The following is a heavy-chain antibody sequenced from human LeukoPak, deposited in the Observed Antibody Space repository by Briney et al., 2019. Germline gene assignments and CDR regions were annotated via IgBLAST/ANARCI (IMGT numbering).Heavy chain of an antibody. CDR1: GGSFSGYY. J-gene: IGHJ5*02. D-gene: IGHD3-3*01. V-gene: IGHV4-34*01. Sequence: SETLSLTCAVYGGSFSGYYWSWIRQPPGKGLEWIGEINHSGSTNYNPSLKSRATISVDTSKNQFSLKLSSVTAADTAVYYCARNFDFWSGSHAFNWFDPWGQGTLVTVSS. CDR2: INHSGST. CDR3: ARNFDFWSGSHAFNWFDP.